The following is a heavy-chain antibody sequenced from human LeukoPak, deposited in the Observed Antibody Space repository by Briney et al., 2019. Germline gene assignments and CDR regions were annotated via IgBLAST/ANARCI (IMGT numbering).Heavy chain of an antibody. CDR1: GGTFSSYA. CDR3: ARVGKRMPTVTTAFDY. J-gene: IGHJ4*02. CDR2: IIPIFGTA. V-gene: IGHV1-69*13. D-gene: IGHD4-17*01. Sequence: SVKVSCKASGGTFSSYAISWVRQAPGQGLEWMRVIIPIFGTANYAQKFQGRVTITADESTSTAYMELSSLRSEDTAVYYCARVGKRMPTVTTAFDYWGQGTLVTVSS.